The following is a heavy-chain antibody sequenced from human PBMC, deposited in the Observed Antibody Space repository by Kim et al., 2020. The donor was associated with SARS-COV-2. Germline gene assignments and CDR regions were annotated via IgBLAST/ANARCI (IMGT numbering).Heavy chain of an antibody. Sequence: ASVKVSCKASGYTFTSYAMHWVRQAPGQRLEWMGWINAGNGNTKYSQKFQGRVTITRDTSASTAYMELSSLRSEDTAVYYCARGGSLGYCSSTSCYLPPHNNWFDPWGQGTLVTVSS. CDR2: INAGNGNT. CDR3: ARGGSLGYCSSTSCYLPPHNNWFDP. D-gene: IGHD2-2*01. CDR1: GYTFTSYA. J-gene: IGHJ5*02. V-gene: IGHV1-3*01.